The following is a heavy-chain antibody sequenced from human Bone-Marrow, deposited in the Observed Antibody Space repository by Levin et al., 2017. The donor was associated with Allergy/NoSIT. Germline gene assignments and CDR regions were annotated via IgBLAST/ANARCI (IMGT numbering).Heavy chain of an antibody. V-gene: IGHV3-30*03. D-gene: IGHD3-22*01. CDR3: ARQYYDSSGYSLFDY. J-gene: IGHJ4*02. Sequence: PGGSLRLSCAASGFTFSSHGMHWVRQSPGTGLEWVALISYDGSNKYYADSVKGRFTISRDNSKNTLYLQMSSLRAEDTAVYYCARQYYDSSGYSLFDYWGQGTLVTVSS. CDR1: GFTFSSHG. CDR2: ISYDGSNK.